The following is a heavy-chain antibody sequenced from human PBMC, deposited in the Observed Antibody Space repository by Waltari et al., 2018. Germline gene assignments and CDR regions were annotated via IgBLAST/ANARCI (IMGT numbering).Heavy chain of an antibody. Sequence: QVQLVESGGGVVQPGGSLRLSCAASGFTFSSYGMHWVRQAPGKGLEWVAFIRYDGSNKYYADSVKGRFTISRDNSKNTLYLQMNSLRAEDTAVYYCAKDGEYSGYGPLWFDPWGQGTLVTVSS. J-gene: IGHJ5*02. CDR1: GFTFSSYG. CDR2: IRYDGSNK. V-gene: IGHV3-30*02. CDR3: AKDGEYSGYGPLWFDP. D-gene: IGHD5-12*01.